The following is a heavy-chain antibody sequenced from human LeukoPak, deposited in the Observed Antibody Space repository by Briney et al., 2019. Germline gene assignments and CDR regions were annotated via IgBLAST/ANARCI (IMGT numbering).Heavy chain of an antibody. CDR1: GFTFSSYW. D-gene: IGHD3-16*02. Sequence: GSLRLSCAASGFTFSSYWMSWVRQAPGKGLEWVANIKQDGSEKYYVDSVRGRFTISRDNAKNSLYLQMNSLRAEDTAVYYCARVYYDYVWGSYRYCNFDYWGQGTLVTVSS. CDR3: ARVYYDYVWGSYRYCNFDY. CDR2: IKQDGSEK. V-gene: IGHV3-7*04. J-gene: IGHJ4*02.